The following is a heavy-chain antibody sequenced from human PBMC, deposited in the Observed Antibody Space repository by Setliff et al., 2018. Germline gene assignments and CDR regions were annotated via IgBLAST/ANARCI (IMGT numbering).Heavy chain of an antibody. CDR2: IGAYNGNT. J-gene: IGHJ4*02. D-gene: IGHD4-17*01. CDR1: GYTFTNYG. CDR3: ARGRRTTVTH. V-gene: IGHV1-18*01. Sequence: GASVKVSCKASGYTFTNYGVTWVRQAPGQGLEWMGWIGAYNGNTYNAHKFQGRVTMTSDTSTSTAYMELRSLRSDDTAVYYCARGRRTTVTHWGQGTLVTVSS.